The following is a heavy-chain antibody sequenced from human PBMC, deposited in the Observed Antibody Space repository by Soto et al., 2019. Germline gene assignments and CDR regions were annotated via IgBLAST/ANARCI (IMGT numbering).Heavy chain of an antibody. J-gene: IGHJ4*02. CDR2: IIPILGIA. D-gene: IGHD2-21*01. Sequence: ASVKVSCKASGGTFSSYTISWVRQAPGQGLEWMGRIIPILGIANYAQKFQGRVTITADKSTSTAYMELSSLRSEDTAVYYCASVLQYCGGDCSPFDYWGQGTLVTVSS. CDR3: ASVLQYCGGDCSPFDY. V-gene: IGHV1-69*02. CDR1: GGTFSSYT.